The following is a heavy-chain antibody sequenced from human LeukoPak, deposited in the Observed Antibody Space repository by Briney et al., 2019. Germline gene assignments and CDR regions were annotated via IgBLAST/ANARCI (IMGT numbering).Heavy chain of an antibody. J-gene: IGHJ4*02. V-gene: IGHV3-30-3*01. Sequence: GGSLRLSCAASGFTFSSSSMNWVRQAPGKGLEWVTVISYDGSNKYYADSVEGRFTISRDNSENTLYLQMSGLRAEDTAIYYCAKGTGDTAYYFDFWGQGVLVTVSS. CDR1: GFTFSSSS. CDR3: AKGTGDTAYYFDF. D-gene: IGHD7-27*01. CDR2: ISYDGSNK.